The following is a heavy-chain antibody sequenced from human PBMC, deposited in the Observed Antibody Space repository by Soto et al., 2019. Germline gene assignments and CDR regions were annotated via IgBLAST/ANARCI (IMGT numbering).Heavy chain of an antibody. Sequence: SETLSLTCTVSGGSISSYYWSWIRQPPGKGLEWIGYIYYSGSTNYNPSLKSRVTISVDTSKNQFSLKLSSVTAADTAVYYCARQKVGAIYYFDYWGQGTLVTVSP. J-gene: IGHJ4*02. CDR3: ARQKVGAIYYFDY. CDR1: GGSISSYY. V-gene: IGHV4-59*01. CDR2: IYYSGST. D-gene: IGHD1-26*01.